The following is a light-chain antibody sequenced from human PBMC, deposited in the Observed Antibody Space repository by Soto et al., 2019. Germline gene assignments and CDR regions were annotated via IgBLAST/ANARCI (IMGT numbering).Light chain of an antibody. CDR2: DAS. J-gene: IGKJ1*01. CDR1: QSVSSN. CDR3: QQYETFSGT. V-gene: IGKV3-15*01. Sequence: EIVMTQSPATLSVSPGERATLSCRASQSVSSNLAWYQQKPGQAPRLLIYDASTRATDIPARFSGGGSGAEFTLTINSLQSDDFATYYCQQYETFSGTFGPGTKVDIK.